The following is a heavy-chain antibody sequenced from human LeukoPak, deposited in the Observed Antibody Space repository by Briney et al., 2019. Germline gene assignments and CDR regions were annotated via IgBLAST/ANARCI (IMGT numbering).Heavy chain of an antibody. CDR1: GFTFSSYG. CDR2: VNDDGSYT. V-gene: IGHV3-30*03. CDR3: ARQSLAASGLDS. Sequence: GRSLRLSCAASGFTFSSYGMHWVRQAPGKGLDWVAVVNDDGSYTSYAASVKGRFTISRDNSKNTVVLQMNSLSVDDTAIYYCARQSLAASGLDSWGQGMLVTVSS. D-gene: IGHD6-13*01. J-gene: IGHJ4*02.